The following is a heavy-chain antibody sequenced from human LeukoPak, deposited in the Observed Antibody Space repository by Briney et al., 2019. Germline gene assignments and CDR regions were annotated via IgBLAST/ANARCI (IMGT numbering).Heavy chain of an antibody. Sequence: PGRSLRLSCAASGFTFGSYTMNWVRQAPGKGLEWLAYIIGSSSIIYYADSVKGRFTVSRDNAKNSLYLQMNSLRAEDTAVYYCARDSPYSGSPHSDAFDLWGQGTLVTVSS. CDR3: ARDSPYSGSPHSDAFDL. D-gene: IGHD1-26*01. V-gene: IGHV3-48*04. CDR1: GFTFGSYT. CDR2: IIGSSSII. J-gene: IGHJ3*01.